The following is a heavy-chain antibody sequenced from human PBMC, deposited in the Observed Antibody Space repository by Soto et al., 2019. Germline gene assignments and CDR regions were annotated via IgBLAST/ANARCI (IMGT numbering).Heavy chain of an antibody. V-gene: IGHV4-38-2*01. CDR1: GNSISSGSY. D-gene: IGHD1-20*01. CDR3: ARITGRPLDY. CDR2: IDYSGTA. J-gene: IGHJ4*02. Sequence: PSETLSLTCDLSGNSISSGSYWGWVRQPPGKGLEWIGNIDYSGTAYFSPSLATRVTFHVDTSKNQFSLTLYSVTAADTAVYYCARITGRPLDYWGQGILVTVSS.